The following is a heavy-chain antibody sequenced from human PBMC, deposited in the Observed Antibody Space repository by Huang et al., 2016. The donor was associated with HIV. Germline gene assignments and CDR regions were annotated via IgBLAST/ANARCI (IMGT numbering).Heavy chain of an antibody. V-gene: IGHV3-21*01. D-gene: IGHD2-21*02. J-gene: IGHJ4*02. CDR1: GFIFSDFT. CDR2: ISGRSTDM. CDR3: ARDGKVTPFDY. Sequence: EVQLVESGGGLVKPGESLRLSCTASGFIFSDFTLNWVRQAPGKGVEWGSGISGRSTDMYYGDSVKGRFTISRDNSKKSLFLQMSNVTAEDTALYYCARDGKVTPFDYWGQGTLVTVSS.